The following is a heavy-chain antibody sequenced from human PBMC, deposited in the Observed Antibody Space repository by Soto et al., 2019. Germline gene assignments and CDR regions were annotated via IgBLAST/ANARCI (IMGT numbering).Heavy chain of an antibody. Sequence: PGGSLRLSCAASGFTFSSYAMSGVRQAPGKGLEWVSAISGSGGCTYYADSVKGRLTISRDNSKNTLYLQMNSLRAEDTAVYYCANEYSSSWKIFDYWGQGTLVTVSS. V-gene: IGHV3-23*01. CDR2: ISGSGGCT. D-gene: IGHD6-6*01. CDR3: ANEYSSSWKIFDY. J-gene: IGHJ4*02. CDR1: GFTFSSYA.